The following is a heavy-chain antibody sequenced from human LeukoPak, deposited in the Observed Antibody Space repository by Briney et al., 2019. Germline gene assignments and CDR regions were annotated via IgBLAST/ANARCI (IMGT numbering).Heavy chain of an antibody. CDR2: SSSNGGST. Sequence: GVSLRLSCSASGFTFSTLPMHWVRQAPGKGLEYVSGSSSNGGSTYYADSAKGRFIISRDNSKNTLYLQMSSLRPEDTAVYYCVNQISGWVYWGQGTLVTVSS. V-gene: IGHV3-64D*06. D-gene: IGHD6-19*01. CDR1: GFTFSTLP. J-gene: IGHJ4*02. CDR3: VNQISGWVY.